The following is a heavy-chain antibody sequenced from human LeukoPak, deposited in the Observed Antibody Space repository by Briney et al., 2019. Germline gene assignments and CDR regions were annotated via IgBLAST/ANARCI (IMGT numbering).Heavy chain of an antibody. D-gene: IGHD3-22*01. CDR2: ISYDGTNK. CDR1: GFTFSNYA. Sequence: GGSLRLSCAASGFTFSNYAMHWVRQAPGKGLEWVAVISYDGTNKYYADSVKGRFAISRDNSKNTLSLQMNSLRAEDTAIYYCAKTGSVGMIANSLDCWGQGTLVTVSS. V-gene: IGHV3-30-3*02. CDR3: AKTGSVGMIANSLDC. J-gene: IGHJ4*02.